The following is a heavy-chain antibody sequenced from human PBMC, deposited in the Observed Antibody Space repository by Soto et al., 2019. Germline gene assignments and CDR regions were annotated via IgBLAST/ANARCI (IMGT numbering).Heavy chain of an antibody. Sequence: SETLSLTCTVSGGSISSSTYYWGWIRQPPGKGLEWIGNIYYSGSTHYNPSLKSRVTLSVDTSQNQFSLKLSSVTAADTAVYYCARHDPKDDSGEYDFIGSLGSSALPFCFDPWGQGTLVTVSS. CDR2: IYYSGST. V-gene: IGHV4-39*01. CDR1: GGSISSSTYY. J-gene: IGHJ5*02. CDR3: ARHDPKDDSGEYDFIGSLGSSALPFCFDP. D-gene: IGHD4-17*01.